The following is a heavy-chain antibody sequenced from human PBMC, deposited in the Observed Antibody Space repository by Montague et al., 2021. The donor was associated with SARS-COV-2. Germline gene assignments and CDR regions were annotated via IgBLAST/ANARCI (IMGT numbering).Heavy chain of an antibody. J-gene: IGHJ6*02. V-gene: IGHV3-30-3*01. D-gene: IGHD5-18*01. CDR2: ISYDGSNK. Sequence: SLRLSCAASGFTLSSYAMHWVRQAPGKGLEWVAVISYDGSNKYYADSVKGRFTISRDNSKNTLYLQMNSLRAEDTAVYYCARETFSGYSYGRGSYYYYYGMDVWGQGTTVTVSS. CDR1: GFTLSSYA. CDR3: ARETFSGYSYGRGSYYYYYGMDV.